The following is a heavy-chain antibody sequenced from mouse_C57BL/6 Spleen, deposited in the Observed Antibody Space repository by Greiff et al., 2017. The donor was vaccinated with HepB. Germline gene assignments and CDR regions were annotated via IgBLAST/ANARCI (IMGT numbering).Heavy chain of an antibody. V-gene: IGHV1-81*01. Sequence: VKLMESGAELARPGASVKLSCKASGYTFTSYGISWVKQRTGQGLEWIGEIYPRSGNTYYNEKFKGKATLTADKSSSTAYMELRSLTSEDSAVYFCARNYYYGSSHWYFDVWGAGTTVTVSS. CDR3: ARNYYYGSSHWYFDV. J-gene: IGHJ1*01. D-gene: IGHD1-1*01. CDR1: GYTFTSYG. CDR2: IYPRSGNT.